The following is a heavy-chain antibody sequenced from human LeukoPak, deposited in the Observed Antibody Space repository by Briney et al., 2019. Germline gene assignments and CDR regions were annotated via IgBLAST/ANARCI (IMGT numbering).Heavy chain of an antibody. CDR1: GYTFTSYY. CDR3: ARDLRMYYYDSSGYYPHDAFDI. D-gene: IGHD3-22*01. CDR2: INPSGGST. Sequence: GASVKVSCKASGYTFTSYYMHWVRQAPGQGLEWMGIINPSGGSTSYAQKFQGRVTMTRDMSTSTVYMELSSLRSEDTAVYYCARDLRMYYYDSSGYYPHDAFDIWGQGTMVTVSS. V-gene: IGHV1-46*01. J-gene: IGHJ3*02.